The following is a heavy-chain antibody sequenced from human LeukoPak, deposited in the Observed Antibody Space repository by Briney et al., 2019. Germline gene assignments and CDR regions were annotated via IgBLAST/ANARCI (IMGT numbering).Heavy chain of an antibody. CDR1: GFTFSSYA. CDR3: AKDTSIGRYCTNGVCSPFDY. CDR2: ISDSGGST. V-gene: IGHV3-23*01. Sequence: GGSLGLPCAASGFTFSSYAMSWVRQAPGKGMEWVSAISDSGGSTYDADSVKGRLTISRDNSKNTLYLQMNSLRAEDTAVYYCAKDTSIGRYCTNGVCSPFDYWGQGTLVTVSS. J-gene: IGHJ4*02. D-gene: IGHD2-8*01.